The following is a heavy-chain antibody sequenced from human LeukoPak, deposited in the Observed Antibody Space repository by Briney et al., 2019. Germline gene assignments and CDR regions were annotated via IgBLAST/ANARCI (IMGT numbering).Heavy chain of an antibody. CDR2: ISSSSSTI. Sequence: GGSLRLSCAASGFIFSSYSMNWVRQAPGKGLEWVSYISSSSSTIYYADSVKSRFTISRDNAKNSLYLQMNSLRAEDTAVYYCARVYGSGSYTAILDYWGQGTLVTVSS. CDR3: ARVYGSGSYTAILDY. J-gene: IGHJ4*02. CDR1: GFIFSSYS. V-gene: IGHV3-48*04. D-gene: IGHD3-10*01.